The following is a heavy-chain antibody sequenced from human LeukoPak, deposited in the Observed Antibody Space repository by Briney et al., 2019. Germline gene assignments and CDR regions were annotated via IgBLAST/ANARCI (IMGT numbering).Heavy chain of an antibody. CDR3: ARGFCTSASCYGSY. D-gene: IGHD2-2*01. CDR2: ISSSSSSI. J-gene: IGHJ4*02. V-gene: IGHV3-21*01. CDR1: GFTFRSYT. Sequence: GGSLRLSCAASGFTFRSYTMNWVRQAPGKGLEWVSSISSSSSSIYYADSVKGRFTISRDNAKKSLYLQMDSLRAEDTATYYCARGFCTSASCYGSYWGQGTLSPSPQ.